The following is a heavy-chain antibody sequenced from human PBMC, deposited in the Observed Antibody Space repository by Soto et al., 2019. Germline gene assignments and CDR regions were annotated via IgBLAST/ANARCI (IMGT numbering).Heavy chain of an antibody. J-gene: IGHJ4*02. CDR3: AKEMTSGYYLFDY. CDR2: ISGTGGST. D-gene: IGHD3-22*01. V-gene: IGHV3-23*01. Sequence: GGSLRLSCAASGFTFTSYAMSWVRQAPGKGLEWVSTISGTGGSTYYPDSVKGRFTISRDNSKNTVYLQMNSLRAEDAAVFYCAKEMTSGYYLFDYWGQGTLVTVSS. CDR1: GFTFTSYA.